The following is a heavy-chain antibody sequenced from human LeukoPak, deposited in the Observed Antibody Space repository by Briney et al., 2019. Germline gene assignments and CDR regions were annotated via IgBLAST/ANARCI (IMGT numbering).Heavy chain of an antibody. CDR3: ARDPYNGAYSEGYYYYYMAV. CDR1: GITFSNYN. CDR2: ITSSSSYT. Sequence: GGSLRLSCAAPGITFSNYNMNWVRQAPGKGLEWISSITSSSSYTFYADSVKGRFTISRDNAKNSLYLQMNSLRVEDTAIYYCARDPYNGAYSEGYYYYYMAVWGKGTTVTVSS. V-gene: IGHV3-21*01. D-gene: IGHD1-1*01. J-gene: IGHJ6*03.